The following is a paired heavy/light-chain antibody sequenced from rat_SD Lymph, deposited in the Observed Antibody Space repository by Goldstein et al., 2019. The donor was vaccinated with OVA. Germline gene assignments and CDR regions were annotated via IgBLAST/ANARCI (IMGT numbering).Heavy chain of an antibody. Sequence: EVQLQESGPGLVKPSQSLSLTCSVTGYSITNYYWGWIRKFPGNKMEWMGYINSSGTTRYNPSLKSRISITRDTSKNQFFLHLTSVTTEDTATYYCARSSTYLDFDYWGQGVMVTVSS. J-gene: IGHJ2*01. CDR2: INSSGTT. CDR3: ARSSTYLDFDY. V-gene: IGHV3-1*01. D-gene: IGHD4-6*01. CDR1: GYSITNYY.
Light chain of an antibody. CDR1: QSISKN. V-gene: IGKV22S4*01. Sequence: DIQVTQSPSSLLASLGERVTITCQTSQSISKNLNWYQQKPGQGPMLLIYFATSLQTGMPSRFSGQYSGRSFTLTITGLEPEDIANYFCLQHYSAPYTFGAGTKLELK. CDR2: FAT. J-gene: IGKJ2-3*01. CDR3: LQHYSAPYT.